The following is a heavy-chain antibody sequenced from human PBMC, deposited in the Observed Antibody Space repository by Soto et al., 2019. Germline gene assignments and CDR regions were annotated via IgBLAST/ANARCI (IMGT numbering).Heavy chain of an antibody. D-gene: IGHD6-13*01. V-gene: IGHV1-18*04. CDR3: ARAAGTGIWYNGMEV. J-gene: IGHJ6*01. CDR1: GYTFTSYG. CDR2: ISAYNGNT. Sequence: ASVKVSCKASGYTFTSYGISWVRQAPGQGLEWMGWISAYNGNTNYAQKLQGRVTMTTDTSTSTAYMELRSLRSDDTAVYYCARAAGTGIWYNGMEVWGQGTTVTVSS.